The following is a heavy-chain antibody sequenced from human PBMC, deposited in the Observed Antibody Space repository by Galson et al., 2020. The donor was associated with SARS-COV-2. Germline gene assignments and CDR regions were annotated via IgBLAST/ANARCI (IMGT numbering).Heavy chain of an antibody. J-gene: IGHJ4*02. V-gene: IGHV4-61*02. CDR1: GGSISSGSYY. Sequence: SETLSLTCTVSGGSISSGSYYWSWIRQPAGKGLEWIGRIYTSGSTNYNPSLKSRVTISVDTSKNQFSLKLSSVTAADTAVYYCARDTGGLAAVAVTFDYWGQGTLVTVSS. CDR3: ARDTGGLAAVAVTFDY. D-gene: IGHD6-19*01. CDR2: IYTSGST.